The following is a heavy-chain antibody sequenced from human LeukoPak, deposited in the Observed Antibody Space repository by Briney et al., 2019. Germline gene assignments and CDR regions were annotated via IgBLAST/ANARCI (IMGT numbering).Heavy chain of an antibody. CDR1: GFTFSSYA. Sequence: GSLRLSCAASGFTFSSYAMSWVRQPPGKGLEWIGSIFYSGNTYYNPSLKSRVTISIDTSKNQFSLKLSSVTAADTAVYYCARGSSGWYYYFDYWGQGTLVTVSS. D-gene: IGHD6-19*01. CDR3: ARGSSGWYYYFDY. CDR2: IFYSGNT. V-gene: IGHV4-39*07. J-gene: IGHJ4*02.